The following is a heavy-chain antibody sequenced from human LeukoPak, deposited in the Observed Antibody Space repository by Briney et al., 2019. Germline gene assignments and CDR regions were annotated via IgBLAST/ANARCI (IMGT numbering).Heavy chain of an antibody. V-gene: IGHV1-18*01. J-gene: IGHJ5*02. CDR2: ISAYNGNT. Sequence: ASVKVSCKASGYTFTSYGISWVRQAPGQGLEWMGWISAYNGNTNYAQKLQGRVTMTTDTSTSTAYMELRSLRSDDTAVYYCASQVGTAAYNWFGPWGQGTLVTVSS. CDR1: GYTFTSYG. CDR3: ASQVGTAAYNWFGP. D-gene: IGHD2-2*01.